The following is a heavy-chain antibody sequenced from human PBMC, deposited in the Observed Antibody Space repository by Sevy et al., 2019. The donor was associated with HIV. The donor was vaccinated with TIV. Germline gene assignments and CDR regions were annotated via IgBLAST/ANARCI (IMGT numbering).Heavy chain of an antibody. J-gene: IGHJ5*01. CDR3: GAGLAESDFDS. V-gene: IGHV3-15*01. D-gene: IGHD3-9*01. CDR1: GLTVSNAW. CDR2: IKSKSDGGTR. Sequence: GGSLRLSCAASGLTVSNAWMNWVRQAPGKGLEWVGRIKSKSDGGTRDLAAPVKGRVSISRDASRNTVSLEISSLKIEDTGMYYCGAGLAESDFDSWGQGTLVTVSS.